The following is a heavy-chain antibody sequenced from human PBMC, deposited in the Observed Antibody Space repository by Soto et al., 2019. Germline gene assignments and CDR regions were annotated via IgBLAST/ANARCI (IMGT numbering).Heavy chain of an antibody. CDR1: GFIFSNFA. Sequence: EVQLLESGGGLVQPGESLRLSCSASGFIFSNFAMSWVRQAPGKGLDWVSTITDGGGGTYNADSVRGRFTISRDNSKSTLYLQMNSLRAEDTAIYYCAKSATSPGYSYESASWGQGTLVTVSS. J-gene: IGHJ5*02. D-gene: IGHD5-18*01. V-gene: IGHV3-23*01. CDR2: ITDGGGGT. CDR3: AKSATSPGYSYESAS.